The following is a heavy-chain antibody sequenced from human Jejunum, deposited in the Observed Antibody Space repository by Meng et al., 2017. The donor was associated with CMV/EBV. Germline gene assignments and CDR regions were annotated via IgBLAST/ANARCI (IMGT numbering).Heavy chain of an antibody. CDR3: ARGWGTTSPWDY. CDR1: GGSSSGYF. J-gene: IGHJ4*02. V-gene: IGHV4-59*01. D-gene: IGHD3-16*01. CDR2: IDFSGTT. Sequence: TVSGGSSSGYFWNWIRQPPGKAPEWIGNIDFSGTTKYNPSLKSRVTISVDTSKRQFSLKLGSVAAADTAVYYCARGWGTTSPWDYWGQGMLVTVSS.